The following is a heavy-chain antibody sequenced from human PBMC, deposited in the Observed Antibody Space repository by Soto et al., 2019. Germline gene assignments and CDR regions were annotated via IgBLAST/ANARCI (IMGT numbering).Heavy chain of an antibody. CDR3: ARALGDGYDYYYYYMDV. J-gene: IGHJ6*03. CDR1: GFTVSSNY. Sequence: GGSLRLSCAASGFTVSSNYMSWVRQAPGKGLEWVSVIYSGGSTYYADSVKGRFTISRDNSKNTLYLQMNSLRAEDTAVYYCARALGDGYDYYYYYMDVWGKGTTVTVSS. CDR2: IYSGGST. V-gene: IGHV3-66*01. D-gene: IGHD5-12*01.